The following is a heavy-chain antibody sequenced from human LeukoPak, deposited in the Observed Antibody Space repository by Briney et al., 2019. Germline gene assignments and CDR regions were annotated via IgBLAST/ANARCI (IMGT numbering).Heavy chain of an antibody. Sequence: SETLSLTCTVSGGSVSSGSYYWSWIRQPPGKGLEWIGYIYYSGSTNYNPSLKSRVTISVDTSKNQFSLKLSSVTAADTAVDYCARGSFGGVIPQDDAFDIWGQGTMVTVSS. CDR3: ARGSFGGVIPQDDAFDI. CDR1: GGSVSSGSYY. J-gene: IGHJ3*02. CDR2: IYYSGST. D-gene: IGHD3-16*02. V-gene: IGHV4-61*01.